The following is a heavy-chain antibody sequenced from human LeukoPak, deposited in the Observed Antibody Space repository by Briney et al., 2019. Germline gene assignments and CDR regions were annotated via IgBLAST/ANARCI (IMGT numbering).Heavy chain of an antibody. J-gene: IGHJ4*02. D-gene: IGHD3-22*01. Sequence: GGSLRLSCAASGFTFSSYSMNWVRQAPGKGLEWVSSISSSSSYIYYADSVKGRFTISRDNAKNSLYLQMNSLRAEDTAVYYCAKDSSYDSSGYYYDNYFDYWGQGTLVTVSS. CDR3: AKDSSYDSSGYYYDNYFDY. V-gene: IGHV3-21*01. CDR2: ISSSSSYI. CDR1: GFTFSSYS.